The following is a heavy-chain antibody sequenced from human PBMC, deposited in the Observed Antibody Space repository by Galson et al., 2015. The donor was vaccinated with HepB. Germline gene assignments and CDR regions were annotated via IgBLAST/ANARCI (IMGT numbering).Heavy chain of an antibody. D-gene: IGHD4-17*01. V-gene: IGHV3-9*01. J-gene: IGHJ3*02. Sequence: SLRLSCAAPGFTFDDYAMHWVRQAPGKGLEWVSGISWNSGSIGYADSVKGRFTISRDNAKTSLYLQMNSLRAEDTAMYYCAKVDNDYGDYGGAFDIWGQGTMVTVSS. CDR3: AKVDNDYGDYGGAFDI. CDR2: ISWNSGSI. CDR1: GFTFDDYA.